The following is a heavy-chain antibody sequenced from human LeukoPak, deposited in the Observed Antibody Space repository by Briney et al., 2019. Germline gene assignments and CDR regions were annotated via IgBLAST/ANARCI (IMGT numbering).Heavy chain of an antibody. CDR1: GFTFSSYS. Sequence: GGSLRLSCAASGFTFSSYSMNWVRQAPGKGLEWVSSISSSSSYIYYADSVKGRFPISRDNAKNSLYLQMNSLRAEDTAVYYCARRGCSGGSCYWFDPWGQGTLVTVSS. CDR2: ISSSSSYI. J-gene: IGHJ5*02. D-gene: IGHD2-15*01. CDR3: ARRGCSGGSCYWFDP. V-gene: IGHV3-21*01.